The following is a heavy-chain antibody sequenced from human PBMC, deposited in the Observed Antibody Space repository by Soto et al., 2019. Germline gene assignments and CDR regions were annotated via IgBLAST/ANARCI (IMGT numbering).Heavy chain of an antibody. CDR3: ASREGIIAAAGTTFDY. Sequence: ASVKVSCKASGGTFSSYAISWVRQAPGQGLEWIGGIIPIFGTVIYAQKFQGRVTITADESTSTAYMELSSLRSEDTAVFYCASREGIIAAAGTTFDYWGQGTLVTVSS. D-gene: IGHD6-13*01. J-gene: IGHJ4*02. V-gene: IGHV1-69*13. CDR2: IIPIFGTV. CDR1: GGTFSSYA.